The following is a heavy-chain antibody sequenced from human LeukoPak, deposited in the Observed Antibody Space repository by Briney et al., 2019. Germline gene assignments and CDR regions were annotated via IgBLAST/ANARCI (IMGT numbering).Heavy chain of an antibody. CDR1: GFTFSSYA. CDR3: ARDIIRGDIVVVVAATRGYYGMDV. D-gene: IGHD2-15*01. CDR2: ISYDGSNK. J-gene: IGHJ6*04. Sequence: GGSLRLSCAASGFTFSSYAMHWVRQAPGKGLEWVAVISYDGSNKYYADSVKGRFTISRDNSKNTLYLQMNSLRAEDTAVYYCARDIIRGDIVVVVAATRGYYGMDVWGEGTTVTVSS. V-gene: IGHV3-30*04.